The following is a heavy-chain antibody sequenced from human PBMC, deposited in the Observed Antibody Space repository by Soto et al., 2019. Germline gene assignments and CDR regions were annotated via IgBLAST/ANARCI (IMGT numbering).Heavy chain of an antibody. CDR3: AESSSWWTDYYYYYGMDV. D-gene: IGHD6-13*01. CDR2: IIPIFGTA. V-gene: IGHV1-69*13. Sequence: SVKVSCKASGGTFSSYAISWVRQAPGQGLEWMGGIIPIFGTANYAQKFQGRVTITADESTSTAYMELSSLRSEDTAVYYCAESSSWWTDYYYYYGMDVWGQGTTVTVSS. CDR1: GGTFSSYA. J-gene: IGHJ6*02.